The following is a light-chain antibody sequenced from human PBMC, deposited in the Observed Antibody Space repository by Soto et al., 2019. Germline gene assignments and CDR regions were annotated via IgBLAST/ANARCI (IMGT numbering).Light chain of an antibody. V-gene: IGLV7-43*01. CDR3: LLYYGGAQV. Sequence: QAVVTQEPSLTVSPGGTVTLTCASSTGAVTSGFYPSWFQQKPGQAPRSLIYSTGNKHSWTPARFSGSLLGGKAALTLSGVQTEDEAEYYCLLYYGGAQVFGGGTKLTVL. J-gene: IGLJ2*01. CDR1: TGAVTSGFY. CDR2: STG.